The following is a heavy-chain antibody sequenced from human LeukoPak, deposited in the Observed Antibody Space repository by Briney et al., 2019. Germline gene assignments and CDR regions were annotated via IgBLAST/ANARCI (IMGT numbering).Heavy chain of an antibody. CDR1: GGSISSSNW. J-gene: IGHJ6*03. CDR3: ARGANQYYYYYYMDV. D-gene: IGHD1-14*01. Sequence: PSGTLSLTCAVSGGSISSSNWWSWVRQPPGKGLEWIGEIYHSGSTNYNPSLKSRVTISVDTSKNQFSLKLSSVTAADTAVYYCARGANQYYYYYYMDVWGKGTTVTVSS. CDR2: IYHSGST. V-gene: IGHV4-4*02.